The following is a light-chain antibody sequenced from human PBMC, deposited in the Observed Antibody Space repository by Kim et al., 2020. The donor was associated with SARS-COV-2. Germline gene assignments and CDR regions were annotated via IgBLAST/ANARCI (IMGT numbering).Light chain of an antibody. CDR2: EVS. CDR3: SSYAGSNSYV. Sequence: QSALTQPPSASGSPGQSVTISCTGTSGHVGANNYVSCCQQHPGKAPKLMISEVSKRPSGVPDRFSGSKSGNTASLTVSGLQAEDEADCYCSSYAGSNSYVFGTGTKVTVL. V-gene: IGLV2-8*01. CDR1: SGHVGANNY. J-gene: IGLJ1*01.